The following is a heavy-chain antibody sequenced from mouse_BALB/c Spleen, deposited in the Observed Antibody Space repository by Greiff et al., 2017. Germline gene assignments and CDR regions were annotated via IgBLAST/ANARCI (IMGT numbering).Heavy chain of an antibody. Sequence: QVQLQHSGAELARPGASVKLSCKASGYTFTSYWMQWVKQRPGQGLEWIGAIYPGDGDTRYTQKFKGKATLTADKSSSTAYMQLSSLASEDSAVYYCASDDYDGYWGQGTTLTVSS. CDR3: ASDDYDGY. CDR2: IYPGDGDT. V-gene: IGHV1-87*01. J-gene: IGHJ2*01. D-gene: IGHD2-4*01. CDR1: GYTFTSYW.